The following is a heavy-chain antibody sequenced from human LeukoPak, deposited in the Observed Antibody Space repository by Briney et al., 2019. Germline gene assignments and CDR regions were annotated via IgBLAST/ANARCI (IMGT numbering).Heavy chain of an antibody. CDR1: GFTFSDYS. V-gene: IGHV3-21*01. J-gene: IGHJ4*02. CDR3: ARARPRLDSSGYYPDY. CDR2: ISSRSSYI. Sequence: NPGGSLRLSCAASGFTFSDYSMNWVRQAPGKGLEWVSSISSRSSYIYYVDSVKGRFTISRDNAKNSLNLQMNSLRAEDTAVYYCARARPRLDSSGYYPDYWGQGTLVTVSS. D-gene: IGHD3-22*01.